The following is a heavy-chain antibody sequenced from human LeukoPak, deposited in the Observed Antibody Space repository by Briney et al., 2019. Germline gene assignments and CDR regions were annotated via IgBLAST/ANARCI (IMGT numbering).Heavy chain of an antibody. J-gene: IGHJ4*02. CDR2: IGGRGEDI. CDR1: GFTFSNYA. D-gene: IGHD6-19*01. Sequence: GGSRRLSCAASGFTFSNYAMSWVRQAPGKGLEWVSVIGGRGEDIHYAESVEGRFTISRDNSKNTLYLQMNSLRADDTALYYCAKYARTIAVAGFDSWGQGTLVTVSS. CDR3: AKYARTIAVAGFDS. V-gene: IGHV3-23*01.